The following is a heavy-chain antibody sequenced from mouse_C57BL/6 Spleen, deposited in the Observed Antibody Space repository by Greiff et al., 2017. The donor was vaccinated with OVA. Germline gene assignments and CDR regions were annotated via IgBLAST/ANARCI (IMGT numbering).Heavy chain of an antibody. CDR2: IYPGAGDT. CDR3: ARSTTVVSTGYFGY. D-gene: IGHD1-1*01. CDR1: GYAFSSYW. V-gene: IGHV1-80*01. J-gene: IGHJ2*01. Sequence: VKLMESGAELVKPGASVKISCKASGYAFSSYWMNWVKQRPGKGLEWIGQIYPGAGDTTYNGKFKGKATLTADKSSSTAYMQLSSLTSEDSAVYVCARSTTVVSTGYFGYWGQGTTLTVSS.